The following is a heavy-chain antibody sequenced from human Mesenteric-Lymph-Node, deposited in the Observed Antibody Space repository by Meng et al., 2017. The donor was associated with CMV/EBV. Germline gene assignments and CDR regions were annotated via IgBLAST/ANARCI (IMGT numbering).Heavy chain of an antibody. J-gene: IGHJ4*02. CDR1: GGSISSGDYY. D-gene: IGHD3-3*01. Sequence: SETLSLTCTVSGGSISSGDYYWSWIRQPPGKGLEWIGYIYYSGSTYYNPSLNSRVTISVDGSQNRFSLKVSSVTAADTAVYYCASHDDYWSGYVDFWGQGTLVTVSS. CDR3: ASHDDYWSGYVDF. V-gene: IGHV4-30-4*08. CDR2: IYYSGST.